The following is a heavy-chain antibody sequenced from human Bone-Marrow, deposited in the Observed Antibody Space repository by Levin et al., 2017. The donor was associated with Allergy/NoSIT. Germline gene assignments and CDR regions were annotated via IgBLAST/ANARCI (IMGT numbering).Heavy chain of an antibody. CDR2: IIPISGRA. CDR3: ATEDNNYDSPWYYDC. D-gene: IGHD3-3*01. CDR1: GGTFSRYI. Sequence: GASVKVSCKASGGTFSRYIISWVRQAPGQGLEWMGGIIPISGRANYAYNFHGRLTLTADESTSTAYMELSSLTSDDTAVYYCATEDNNYDSPWYYDCWGQGTLVTVSS. V-gene: IGHV1-69*13. J-gene: IGHJ4*02.